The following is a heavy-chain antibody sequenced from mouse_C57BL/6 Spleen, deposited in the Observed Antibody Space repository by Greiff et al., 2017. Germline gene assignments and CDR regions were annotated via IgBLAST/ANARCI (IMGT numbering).Heavy chain of an antibody. CDR1: GYTFTSYW. V-gene: IGHV1-7*01. D-gene: IGHD2-10*01. CDR3: AGCRNY. CDR2: IYPCSGHP. J-gene: IGHJ2*01. Sequence: VHLVESGAELAKPGASVKLSCKASGYTFTSYWMHWVKQRPGQGLEWIGYIYPCSGHPKSNQKFKDKATLNADNSSSTAYMQLSSLTYEDSAVYYCAGCRNYWGQGTTLTVSS.